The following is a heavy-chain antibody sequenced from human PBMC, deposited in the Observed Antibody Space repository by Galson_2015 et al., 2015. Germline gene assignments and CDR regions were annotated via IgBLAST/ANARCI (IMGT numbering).Heavy chain of an antibody. CDR2: ISSSGGTI. CDR3: ARDTGSGYLDY. D-gene: IGHD3-10*01. CDR1: GFTLSSYE. Sequence: SLRLSCADSGFTLSSYEINWVRQAPGKGLEWVSYISSSGGTIYYADSVKSRFTISRDNAKNSLYLQMNSLRAEDTAVYFCARDTGSGYLDYWSQGTLVAVSS. V-gene: IGHV3-48*03. J-gene: IGHJ4*02.